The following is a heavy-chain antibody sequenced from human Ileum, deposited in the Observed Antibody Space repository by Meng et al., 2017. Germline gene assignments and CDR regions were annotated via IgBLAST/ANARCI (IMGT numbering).Heavy chain of an antibody. Sequence: QVQLQKSGPGLVKPSQTLSPTCAISGDSVSSDSGAWNWIRQSPSRGLEWLGRTFYRSKWNDDFAESAKSRITITTDTSKNQFSLQLNSVTPEDTAVYYCARGWYSSGFHSWGQGTLVTVSS. CDR1: GDSVSSDSGA. J-gene: IGHJ4*02. CDR2: TFYRSKWND. CDR3: ARGWYSSGFHS. V-gene: IGHV6-1*01. D-gene: IGHD6-19*01.